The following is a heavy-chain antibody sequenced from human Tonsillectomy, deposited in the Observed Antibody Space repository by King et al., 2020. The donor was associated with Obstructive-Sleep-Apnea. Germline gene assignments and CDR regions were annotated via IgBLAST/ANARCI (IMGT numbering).Heavy chain of an antibody. D-gene: IGHD6-19*01. Sequence: QLQESGPGLVKPSETLSLTCTVSGGSISSYYWSWIRQPPGKGLEWIGYIYYSGSTNYNPSLKSRVTISVDTSKNQFSLNLSSVTAADTAVYYCARQSRGLAVAVDYWCQGTLVSVSS. CDR2: IYYSGST. J-gene: IGHJ4*02. CDR3: ARQSRGLAVAVDY. V-gene: IGHV4-59*08. CDR1: GGSISSYY.